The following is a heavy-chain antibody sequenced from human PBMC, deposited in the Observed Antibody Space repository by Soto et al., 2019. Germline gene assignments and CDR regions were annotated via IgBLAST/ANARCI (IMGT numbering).Heavy chain of an antibody. D-gene: IGHD3-9*01. CDR3: ARDEGYYDILTGQPFDY. V-gene: IGHV3-33*01. CDR2: IWYDGSNK. Sequence: GGSLRLSCAASGFTFSSYGMHWVRQAPGKGLEWVAVIWYDGSNKYYADSVKGRFTISRDNSKNTLYLQMNSLRAEDTAVYYCARDEGYYDILTGQPFDYWGQGTLVTVSS. CDR1: GFTFSSYG. J-gene: IGHJ4*02.